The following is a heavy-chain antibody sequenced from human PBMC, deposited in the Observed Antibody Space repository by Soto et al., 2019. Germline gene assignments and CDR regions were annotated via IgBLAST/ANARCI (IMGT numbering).Heavy chain of an antibody. J-gene: IGHJ6*02. CDR1: GFPFSRDW. CDR3: ARIAASGRGWDV. V-gene: IGHV3-7*01. D-gene: IGHD6-13*01. Sequence: EVQLVESGGGLVQPWGSLRLSCVDSGFPFSRDWMSWVRQAPVQGLEWVGNIKQDGSEENYVDSVKGRFTISRDNAKNSMYLKMHSLRVEDTAVYYCARIAASGRGWDVCGQGTTVVVSS. CDR2: IKQDGSEE.